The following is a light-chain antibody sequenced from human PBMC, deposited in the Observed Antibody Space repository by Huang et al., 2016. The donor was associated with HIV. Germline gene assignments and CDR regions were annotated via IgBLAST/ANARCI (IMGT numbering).Light chain of an antibody. CDR1: QSVATN. V-gene: IGKV3-15*01. CDR2: GAS. CDR3: QQYHNWPYT. Sequence: EIIMTQSPATLSLSPGEGASLSCRANQSVATNLAWYRHRPGQSPRILSVGASTRASGLRGRFSGSGSGTQFTLTVSGLQSEDFAVYYCQQYHNWPYTFGQGTKLEI. J-gene: IGKJ2*01.